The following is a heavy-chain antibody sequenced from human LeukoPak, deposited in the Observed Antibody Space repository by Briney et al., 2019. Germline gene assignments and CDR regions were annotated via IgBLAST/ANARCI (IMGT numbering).Heavy chain of an antibody. D-gene: IGHD1/OR15-1a*01. V-gene: IGHV3-21*01. CDR2: ISSSSSYI. CDR3: ARIERGTFDY. J-gene: IGHJ4*02. CDR1: GSTFSSYG. Sequence: PGGSLRLSCAASGSTFSSYGMNWVRQAPGKGLEWVSSISSSSSYIYYADSVKGRFTISRDNAKNSLYLQMNSLRAEDTAVYYCARIERGTFDYWGQGTLVTVSS.